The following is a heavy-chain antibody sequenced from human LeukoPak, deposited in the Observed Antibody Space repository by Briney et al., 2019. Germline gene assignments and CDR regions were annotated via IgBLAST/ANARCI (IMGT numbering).Heavy chain of an antibody. D-gene: IGHD3-22*01. CDR1: GCTFTNYG. Sequence: SVPVSCQASGCTFTNYGISWVRQAPGQGLAWMGWISAYNGNTNYAQKLQGRVTMTTDTSTSTAYMELRSLRSDDTAVYYCARAPIGIYDSSGYYSLWGQGTLVTVSS. CDR3: ARAPIGIYDSSGYYSL. V-gene: IGHV1-18*01. CDR2: ISAYNGNT. J-gene: IGHJ4*02.